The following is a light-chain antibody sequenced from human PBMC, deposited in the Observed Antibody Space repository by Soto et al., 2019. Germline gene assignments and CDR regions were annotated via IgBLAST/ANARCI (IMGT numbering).Light chain of an antibody. CDR1: QSVSSSY. CDR2: GAS. Sequence: SVLTQSPCTLSLSLGERATLYCRASQSVSSSYLAWYQQKPGRAPRLLIDGASSRATGIPDRFSGSGSGTDFTLTISRLEPEDLAVYYCQQYGSLVTFGQGTKV. CDR3: QQYGSLVT. V-gene: IGKV3-20*01. J-gene: IGKJ1*01.